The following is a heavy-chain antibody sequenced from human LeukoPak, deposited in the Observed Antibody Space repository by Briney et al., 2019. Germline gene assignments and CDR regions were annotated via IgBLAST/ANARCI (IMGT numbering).Heavy chain of an antibody. J-gene: IGHJ4*02. Sequence: PGGSLRLSCAAPGFTFSSYAMNWVRQAPGKGLKWVSAISGSGGSTYYADSVKGRLTISRDNSKNTLYLQMNSLTAEDTAVYYCAKGKNFFDYWGQGTLVTVSS. V-gene: IGHV3-23*01. CDR2: ISGSGGST. CDR3: AKGKNFFDY. CDR1: GFTFSSYA.